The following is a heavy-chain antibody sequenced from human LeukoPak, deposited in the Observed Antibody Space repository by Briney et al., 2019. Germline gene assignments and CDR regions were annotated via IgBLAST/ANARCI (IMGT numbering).Heavy chain of an antibody. CDR3: ARGVDVNYNWFDP. CDR2: IYYSGST. CDR1: GGSISSGDYY. V-gene: IGHV4-30-4*01. D-gene: IGHD1-7*01. Sequence: KPSETLSLTCTVSGGSISSGDYYWSWIRQPPGKGLEWIGYIYYSGSTYYNPSLKSRVTISVDTSKNQFSLKLSSVTAADTAVYYCARGVDVNYNWFDPWGQGTLVTVSS. J-gene: IGHJ5*02.